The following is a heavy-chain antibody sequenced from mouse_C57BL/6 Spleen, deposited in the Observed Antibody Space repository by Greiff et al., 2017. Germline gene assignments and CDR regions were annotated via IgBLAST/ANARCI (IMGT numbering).Heavy chain of an antibody. V-gene: IGHV3-6*01. D-gene: IGHD2-4*01. J-gene: IGHJ3*01. CDR1: GYSITSGYY. CDR2: ISYGGSN. Sequence: VQLKESGPGLVQPSQSLSLTCSVTGYSITSGYYWNWLRQFPGNKLEWMGYISYGGSNNYNPSLKNRIFITRDTSKNHVYLKLKSVTTEDTATYYCARNYDYGGNWFAYWGKGTLVTVSA. CDR3: ARNYDYGGNWFAY.